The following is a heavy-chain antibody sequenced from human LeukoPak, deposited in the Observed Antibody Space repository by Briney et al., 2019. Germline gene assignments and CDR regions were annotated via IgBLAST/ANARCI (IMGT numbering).Heavy chain of an antibody. D-gene: IGHD3-3*01. V-gene: IGHV4-39*07. CDR3: ARLRFLEWLESYYFDY. CDR1: SDSISENYYY. Sequence: SETLSLTCTVSSDSISENYYYWGWIRQPPGQGLEWIGSIHSSGSKYYNPSLKSRVTISVDTSKNQFSLKLSSVTAADTAVYYCARLRFLEWLESYYFDYWGQGTLVTVSS. J-gene: IGHJ4*02. CDR2: IHSSGSK.